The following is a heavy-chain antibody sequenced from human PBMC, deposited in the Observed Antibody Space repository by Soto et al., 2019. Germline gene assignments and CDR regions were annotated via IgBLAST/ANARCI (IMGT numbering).Heavy chain of an antibody. V-gene: IGHV4-59*08. CDR2: IYSSGST. D-gene: IGHD2-15*01. CDR1: GGSSVGYV. J-gene: IGHJ4*02. CDR3: ARHLPGSVFGQDY. Sequence: SETLSLRCSVAGGSSVGYVGSWVRQPPGKGLEWIGQIYSSGSTYYSPSLKSRVTISVDTSENQFSLKLSSVTAADTAVYYCARHLPGSVFGQDYWGPGSQVTVSS.